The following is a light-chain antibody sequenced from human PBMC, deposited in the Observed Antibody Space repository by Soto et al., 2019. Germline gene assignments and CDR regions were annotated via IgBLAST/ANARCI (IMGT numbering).Light chain of an antibody. CDR3: QQYRNWPRT. CDR2: GAS. J-gene: IGKJ1*01. CDR1: QSVRSN. V-gene: IGKV3-15*01. Sequence: EILMTQSPATLSVSPGERATLSCMASQSVRSNLAWFQHKPGQAPGLLIYGASTRATGVPARFSGSGSGTEFTLTISSLQSEDFAVYYCQQYRNWPRTFGQGTKVDIK.